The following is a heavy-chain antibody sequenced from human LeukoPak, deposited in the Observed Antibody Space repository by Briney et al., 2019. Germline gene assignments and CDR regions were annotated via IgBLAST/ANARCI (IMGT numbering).Heavy chain of an antibody. CDR1: GFTFNNYG. Sequence: GGSLRLSCAASGFTFNNYGMHWVRQAPGKGLEWVAFIRYNGNNQYYADSVKGRFTISRDNSKNTLYLQMNSLNGDDTAVYYWAKISAFYNIDVWGKGTTFIISS. CDR3: AKISAFYNIDV. CDR2: IRYNGNNQ. J-gene: IGHJ6*03. D-gene: IGHD2/OR15-2a*01. V-gene: IGHV3-30*02.